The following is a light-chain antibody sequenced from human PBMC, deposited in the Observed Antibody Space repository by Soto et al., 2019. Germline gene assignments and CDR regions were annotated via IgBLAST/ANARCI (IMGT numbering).Light chain of an antibody. CDR1: QSLTTRY. CDR3: QQYGSSPT. Sequence: DIVLTQSPGTLSLFPGERATLSCRASQSLTTRYLACYQQKPGQAPRLLIYGASSQATGIPDIFSGSGSGTAFTPTSSILDPEVSAVYSCQQYGSSPTFGQGTRLEIK. CDR2: GAS. V-gene: IGKV3-20*01. J-gene: IGKJ5*01.